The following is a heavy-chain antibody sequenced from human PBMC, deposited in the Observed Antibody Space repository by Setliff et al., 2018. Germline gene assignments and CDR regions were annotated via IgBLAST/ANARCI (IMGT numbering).Heavy chain of an antibody. CDR1: GYTFTSYW. CDR2: IYSSDSHT. V-gene: IGHV5-51*01. Sequence: GESLKISCKGSGYTFTSYWIGWVRQMPGKGLEWLGIIYSSDSHTRYSPSFQGQVTISADKSISTAYLQWSSLKASDTAIYYCARVGIKGGYYFDYWGQGTLVTVSS. D-gene: IGHD7-27*01. J-gene: IGHJ4*02. CDR3: ARVGIKGGYYFDY.